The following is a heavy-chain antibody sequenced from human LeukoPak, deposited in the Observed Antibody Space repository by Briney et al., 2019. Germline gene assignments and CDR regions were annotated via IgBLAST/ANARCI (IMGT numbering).Heavy chain of an antibody. CDR3: ARRLPAEARDDYYGMDV. D-gene: IGHD2-2*01. CDR2: ISSSGSTI. CDR1: GFTFSSYE. V-gene: IGHV3-48*03. J-gene: IGHJ6*04. Sequence: GGSLRLSCAASGFTFSSYEMNWVRQAPGKGLEWVSSISSSGSTIYYADSVKGRFTISRDNAKNSLYLQMNSLRAEDTAVYYCARRLPAEARDDYYGMDVWGKGTTVTVSS.